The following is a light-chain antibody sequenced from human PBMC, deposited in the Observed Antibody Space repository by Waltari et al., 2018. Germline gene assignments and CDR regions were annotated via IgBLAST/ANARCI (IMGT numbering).Light chain of an antibody. J-gene: IGKJ5*01. V-gene: IGKV1-9*01. CDR3: QQHTTYPRT. CDR1: HGFASF. Sequence: QLTPSPASPSASVGDTVTLPYRASHGFASFLTWYQQKPGGAPKLLIYAASTLESGVPSRFSGTRSGTDFTLTISSLQPEDFATYYCQQHTTYPRTFGQGTRLDIK. CDR2: AAS.